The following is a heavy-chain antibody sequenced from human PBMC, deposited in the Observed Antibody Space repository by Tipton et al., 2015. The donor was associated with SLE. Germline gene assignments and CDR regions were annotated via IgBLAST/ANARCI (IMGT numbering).Heavy chain of an antibody. CDR3: ARVYCSSPSCYDYALDV. V-gene: IGHV3-7*04. CDR1: GFSLSSYW. CDR2: IKEDGSEK. D-gene: IGHD2-2*01. Sequence: SLRLSCAASGFSLSSYWMSWVRQAPGKGLEWVANIKEDGSEKYYVDSVKGRLTISRDNAKNSLYLLTNNMRAEDTAVYYCARVYCSSPSCYDYALDVWGQGTTVTVSS. J-gene: IGHJ6*02.